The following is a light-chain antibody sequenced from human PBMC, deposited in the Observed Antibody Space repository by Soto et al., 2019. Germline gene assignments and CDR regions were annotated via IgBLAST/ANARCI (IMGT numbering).Light chain of an antibody. V-gene: IGKV3-15*01. CDR2: GAS. Sequence: EIVLTQSPGTLSLSLGERGTLSCRASQSVDSTYLTWYQQKPGQAPRLLIYGASTRATGIPARFSGSGSGTEFTLTISSLQSEDFAVYYCQQYNNWRRTFGQGTKVDI. J-gene: IGKJ1*01. CDR1: QSVDSTY. CDR3: QQYNNWRRT.